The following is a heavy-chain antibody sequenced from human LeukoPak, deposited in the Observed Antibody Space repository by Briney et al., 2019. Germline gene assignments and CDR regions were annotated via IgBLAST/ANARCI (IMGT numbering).Heavy chain of an antibody. J-gene: IGHJ5*02. CDR2: IYVSGST. CDR3: ARGTTSGSSWYLNWFDT. D-gene: IGHD6-13*01. CDR1: GGSISSGDYY. Sequence: SETLSLTCTVSGGSISSGDYYWSWIRQPPGKGLEWIGRIYVSGSTNYNPSLKSRVTMSVDTSKNQFSLKLTSVSAADTAVYYCARGTTSGSSWYLNWFDTWGQGTLVTVSS. V-gene: IGHV4-61*08.